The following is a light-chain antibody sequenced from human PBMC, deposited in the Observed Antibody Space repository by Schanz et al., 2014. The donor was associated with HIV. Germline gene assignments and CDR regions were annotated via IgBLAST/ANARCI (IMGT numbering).Light chain of an antibody. Sequence: QSALTQPASVSGSPGQSITISCTGTNSDVGGYNYVSWYQQHPGKAPKLMLYDVSNRPSGVSNRFSGSKSGNTASLTVSGLQAEDEAVYHCSSYAGNNNLLFGGGTKLTVL. CDR3: SSYAGNNNLL. CDR2: DVS. CDR1: NSDVGGYNY. V-gene: IGLV2-14*03. J-gene: IGLJ3*02.